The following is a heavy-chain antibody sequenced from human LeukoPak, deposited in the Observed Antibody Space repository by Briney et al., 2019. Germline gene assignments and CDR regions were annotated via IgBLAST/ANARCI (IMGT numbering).Heavy chain of an antibody. V-gene: IGHV4-61*02. CDR3: ARESIMGLDY. J-gene: IGHJ4*02. D-gene: IGHD3-16*01. Sequence: SQTLSLTCTVSGGSISSGSYYWSWIRQPAGKGLEWIGRIYTSGSTNYNPSLKSRVTISVDTSKNQFSLKLSSVTAADTAVYYCARESIMGLDYWGQGTLVTVSS. CDR2: IYTSGST. CDR1: GGSISSGSYY.